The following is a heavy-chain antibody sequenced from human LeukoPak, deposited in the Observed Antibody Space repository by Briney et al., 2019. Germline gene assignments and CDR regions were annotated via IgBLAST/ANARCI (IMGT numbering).Heavy chain of an antibody. CDR3: ARGVARSSKFHFSYYFDY. CDR1: GGSISSYY. D-gene: IGHD6-6*01. Sequence: PSETLSLTCTVSGGSISSYYWGWIRQPPGKGLEWIGSIYYSGSTYYNPSLKSRVTISVDTSKNQLSLKLSSVTAADTAVYYCARGVARSSKFHFSYYFDYWGQGTLVTVSS. CDR2: IYYSGST. V-gene: IGHV4-39*07. J-gene: IGHJ4*02.